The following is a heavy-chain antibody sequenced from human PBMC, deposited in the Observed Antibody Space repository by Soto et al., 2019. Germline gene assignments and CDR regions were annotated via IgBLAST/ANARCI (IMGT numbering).Heavy chain of an antibody. CDR3: AGDYLRLNSLNGNFYSFGMDV. V-gene: IGHV3-23*01. CDR1: GITFSTYA. J-gene: IGHJ6*02. CDR2: LAANVTNR. D-gene: IGHD4-17*01. Sequence: EVQLLQSGGGLVQPGGSLSLSCAASGITFSTYAMSWVRQAPGKGLEWCSTLAANVTNRHYADFVKGRFTISRDNSKNTLSLQMNSLRVEDTAIYYCAGDYLRLNSLNGNFYSFGMDVWGQETAVTVSS.